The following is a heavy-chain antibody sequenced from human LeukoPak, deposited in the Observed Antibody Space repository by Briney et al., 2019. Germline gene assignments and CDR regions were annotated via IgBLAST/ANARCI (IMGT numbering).Heavy chain of an antibody. V-gene: IGHV3-23*01. D-gene: IGHD1-26*01. J-gene: IGHJ4*02. CDR1: GFTFSSYA. CDR2: ISGSGGST. CDR3: AKFRERLTTEYRSFDY. Sequence: PGGSLRLSCAASGFTFSSYAMSWVRQAPGKGLEWVSAISGSGGSTYYADSVKGRFTISRDNSKNTLYLQMNSLRAEDTAVYYCAKFRERLTTEYRSFDYWGQGTLVTVSS.